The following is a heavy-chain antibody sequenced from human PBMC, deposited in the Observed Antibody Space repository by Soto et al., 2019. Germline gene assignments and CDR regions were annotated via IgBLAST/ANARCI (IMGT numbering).Heavy chain of an antibody. CDR1: GVTIRGYY. Sequence: PQNLSLTCNVSGVTIRGYYWNWIRQPPGKTLEWIGSIYYTGGTNYDPSLKSRVTISVDTSKNHFSLKFNSLPAADTAVYYCVSGTVSRRAVPDSSGQRTL. D-gene: IGHD2-2*01. CDR3: VSGTVSRRAVPDS. CDR2: IYYTGGT. V-gene: IGHV4-59*01. J-gene: IGHJ5*02.